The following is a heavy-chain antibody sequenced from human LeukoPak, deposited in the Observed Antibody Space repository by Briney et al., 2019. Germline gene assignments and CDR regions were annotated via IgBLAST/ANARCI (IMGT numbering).Heavy chain of an antibody. J-gene: IGHJ4*02. CDR1: GFTFSTYS. V-gene: IGHV3-21*01. Sequence: GGSLRLSCAASGFTFSTYSMNWVRQAPGKGLEWVSSISSSSSYIYYADSVKGRFTISRDNAKNSLYLQMNRLRAEDAAVYYCARDMSLLWFGDPFDYWGQGTLVTVSS. CDR3: ARDMSLLWFGDPFDY. CDR2: ISSSSSYI. D-gene: IGHD3-10*01.